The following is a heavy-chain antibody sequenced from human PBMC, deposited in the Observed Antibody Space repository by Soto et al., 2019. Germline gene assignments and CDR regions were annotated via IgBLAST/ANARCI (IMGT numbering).Heavy chain of an antibody. J-gene: IGHJ4*02. CDR2: IYHSGTT. CDR3: AGAAGPNVPLDY. D-gene: IGHD6-13*01. CDR1: GGSVSSGSYS. V-gene: IGHV4-61*01. Sequence: QVQLQESGPGLVKPSETLSLTCTVSGGSVSSGSYSWSWIRQPPGKGLEWIGYIYHSGTTTYNPCLKSRVTISIDTSKNQVSLKLSFVTATDTAVYYCAGAAGPNVPLDYWGQGTLVTVSS.